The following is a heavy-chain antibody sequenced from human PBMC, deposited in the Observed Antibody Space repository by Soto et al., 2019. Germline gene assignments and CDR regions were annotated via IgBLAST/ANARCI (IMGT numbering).Heavy chain of an antibody. V-gene: IGHV5-10-1*01. J-gene: IGHJ6*02. Sequence: HGESLKISCKGSGYSFTSYWISWVRQMPGKGLEWMGRIDPSDSYTNYSPSFQGHVTISADKSISTAYLQWSSLKASDTAMYYCARHSTGYSSSWYEYYYGVEDWVQGTTVTV. CDR2: IDPSDSYT. CDR1: GYSFTSYW. CDR3: ARHSTGYSSSWYEYYYGVED. D-gene: IGHD6-13*01.